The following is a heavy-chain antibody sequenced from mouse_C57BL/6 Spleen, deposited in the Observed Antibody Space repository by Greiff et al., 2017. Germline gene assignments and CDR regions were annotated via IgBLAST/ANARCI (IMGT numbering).Heavy chain of an antibody. D-gene: IGHD2-2*01. J-gene: IGHJ2*01. CDR2: IHPSDSDT. Sequence: VKLQQPGAELVKPGASVKVSCKASGYTFTSYWMHWVKQRPGQGLEWIGRIHPSDSDTNYNQKFKGKATLTVDKSSSTAYMQLSSLTSEDSAVYYCASTMVTTGYFDYWGQGTTLTVSS. CDR3: ASTMVTTGYFDY. CDR1: GYTFTSYW. V-gene: IGHV1-74*01.